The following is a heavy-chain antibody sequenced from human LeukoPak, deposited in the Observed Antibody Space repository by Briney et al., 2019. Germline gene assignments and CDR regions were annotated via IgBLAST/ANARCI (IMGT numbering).Heavy chain of an antibody. V-gene: IGHV4-30-2*01. CDR1: GGSISSGGYS. Sequence: SQTLSLTCAVSGGSISSGGYSWSWIRQPPGKGLEWIGYIYHSGSTNYNPSLKSRVTISVDTSKNQFSLKLSSVTAADTAVYYCARVTAAAGHGPNWFDPWGQGTLVTVSS. CDR3: ARVTAAAGHGPNWFDP. J-gene: IGHJ5*02. CDR2: IYHSGST. D-gene: IGHD6-13*01.